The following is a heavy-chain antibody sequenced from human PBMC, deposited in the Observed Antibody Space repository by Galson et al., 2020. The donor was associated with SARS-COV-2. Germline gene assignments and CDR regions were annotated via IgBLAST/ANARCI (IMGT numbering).Heavy chain of an antibody. V-gene: IGHV2-5*01. CDR1: GFSLSTSGVG. Sequence: SGPTLVKPTQTLTLTCTFSGFSLSTSGVGVGWIRQPPGKALEWLALIYWNDDKRYSPSLKSRLTITKDTSKNQVVLTMTNMDPVDTATYYCAHSWLDYYDSSGYGGTYNWFDPWGQGTLVTVSS. CDR3: AHSWLDYYDSSGYGGTYNWFDP. J-gene: IGHJ5*02. CDR2: IYWNDDK. D-gene: IGHD3-22*01.